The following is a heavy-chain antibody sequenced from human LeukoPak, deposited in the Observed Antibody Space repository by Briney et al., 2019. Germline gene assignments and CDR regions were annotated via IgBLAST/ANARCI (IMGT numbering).Heavy chain of an antibody. D-gene: IGHD3-16*01. V-gene: IGHV3-7*03. J-gene: IGHJ6*02. CDR3: ARGGGLDV. Sequence: HPGGSLRLSCAASGFTFSDYYMSWIRQAPGKGLEWVASINHNGNVNYYVDSVKGRFTISRDNAKNSLYLQMSNLRAEDTAVYFCARGGGLDVWGQGATVTVSS. CDR2: INHNGNVN. CDR1: GFTFSDYY.